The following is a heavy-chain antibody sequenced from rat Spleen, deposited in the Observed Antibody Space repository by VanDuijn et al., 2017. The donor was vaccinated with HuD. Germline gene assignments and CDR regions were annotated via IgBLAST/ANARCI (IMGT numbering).Heavy chain of an antibody. CDR1: GFTFSNYG. CDR3: TRGKIYYYSTSPHEDYFDY. V-gene: IGHV5-19*01. Sequence: EVQLVESGGGLVQPGRSLKLSCAASGFTFSNYGMHWIRQAPTKGLEWVASISPSGGSTYYRDSVKGRFTISRDNAKSTLYLQMDSLRSEDTATYYCTRGKIYYYSTSPHEDYFDYWGQGVMVTVSS. J-gene: IGHJ2*01. CDR2: ISPSGGST. D-gene: IGHD1-2*01.